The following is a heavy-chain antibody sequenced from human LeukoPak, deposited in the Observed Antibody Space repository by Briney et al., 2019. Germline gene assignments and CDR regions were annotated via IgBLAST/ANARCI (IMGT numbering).Heavy chain of an antibody. V-gene: IGHV3-74*01. Sequence: GGTLRLYCAASGFTFNTYWMHWVRQGQGKGLVWVSRIYSDGSRTTYADSVRGRFTISGDNAKNTLYLQMNSLRAEDTAMYYCARSGRGGAFDIWGQGTMVTVSS. CDR3: ARSGRGGAFDI. CDR1: GFTFNTYW. CDR2: IYSDGSRT. J-gene: IGHJ3*02. D-gene: IGHD1-26*01.